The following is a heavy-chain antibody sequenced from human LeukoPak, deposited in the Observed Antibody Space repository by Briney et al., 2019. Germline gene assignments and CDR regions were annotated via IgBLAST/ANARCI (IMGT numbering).Heavy chain of an antibody. J-gene: IGHJ4*02. V-gene: IGHV4-34*01. CDR1: GGSFSGYY. D-gene: IGHD2-2*01. Sequence: SETLSLTCAVYGGSFSGYYWSWIRQPPGKGLEWIGEINHSGSTNYNPSLKSRVTISVDTSKNQFSLKLSSVTAADTAVYYCARRTHGIVVVPAAIFDYWGQGTLVTVSS. CDR3: ARRTHGIVVVPAAIFDY. CDR2: INHSGST.